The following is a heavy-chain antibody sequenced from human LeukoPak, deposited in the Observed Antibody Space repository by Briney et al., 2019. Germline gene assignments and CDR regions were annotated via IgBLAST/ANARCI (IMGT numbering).Heavy chain of an antibody. J-gene: IGHJ6*02. CDR1: GFTVSSNY. Sequence: PGGSLRLSCAASGFTVSSNYMTWVRQAPGKGLEWVSVIYSGGSTYYADSVKGRFTISRDNSKNTLYLQMNSLRAEDTAVYYCAREGYYSGMDVWGQGTTVTVSS. CDR3: AREGYYSGMDV. V-gene: IGHV3-53*01. CDR2: IYSGGST.